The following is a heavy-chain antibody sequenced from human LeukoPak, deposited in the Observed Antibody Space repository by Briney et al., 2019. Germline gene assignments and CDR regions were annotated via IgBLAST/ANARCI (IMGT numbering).Heavy chain of an antibody. Sequence: AGSLRLSCAASGFTFSTYYMSWVRQAPGKGLEWVANINHVGSEENYVGSVKGRFTISRDNAKNSLFLQMDSLRVEDTAVYYCARDIGHLDCWGQGALVTVSS. CDR1: GFTFSTYY. CDR3: ARDIGHLDC. J-gene: IGHJ4*02. CDR2: INHVGSEE. D-gene: IGHD1-26*01. V-gene: IGHV3-7*01.